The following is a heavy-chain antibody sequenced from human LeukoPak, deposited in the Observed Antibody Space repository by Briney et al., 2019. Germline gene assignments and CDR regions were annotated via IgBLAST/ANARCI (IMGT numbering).Heavy chain of an antibody. CDR3: ARVGEGRYYQYYYMDV. CDR2: ISKNGGNT. Sequence: GGSLRLFCAASGFTLSSYAMHWVRQAPGKGLEYVSAISKNGGNTYYANSVKGRFSISRDNSKNTLYLQMGSLRTEDMAVYNCARVGEGRYYQYYYMDVWGKGTTVTVSS. CDR1: GFTLSSYA. D-gene: IGHD1-26*01. V-gene: IGHV3-64*01. J-gene: IGHJ6*03.